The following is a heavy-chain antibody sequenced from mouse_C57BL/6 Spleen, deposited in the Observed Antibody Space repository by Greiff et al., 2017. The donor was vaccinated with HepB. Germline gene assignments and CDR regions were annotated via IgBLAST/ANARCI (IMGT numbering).Heavy chain of an antibody. CDR1: GYTFTSYW. J-gene: IGHJ3*01. D-gene: IGHD2-4*01. CDR2: IHPNSGST. V-gene: IGHV1-64*01. CDR3: ARRWNDYDAWFAY. Sequence: VQLQQPGAELVKPGASVKLSCKASGYTFTSYWMHWVKQRPGQGLEWIGMIHPNSGSTNYNEKFKSKATLTVDKSSSTAYMQLSSLTSEDSAVYYCARRWNDYDAWFAYWGQGTLVTVSA.